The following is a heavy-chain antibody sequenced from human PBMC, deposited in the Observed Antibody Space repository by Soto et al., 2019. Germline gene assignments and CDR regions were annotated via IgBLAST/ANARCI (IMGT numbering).Heavy chain of an antibody. V-gene: IGHV3-7*04. Sequence: EVPLVESGGGLVQTGGSLRLSCAIFESTVSRDWMNWVRQAPGKGLEWVAHINQDGSEKYYVDSVKGRFTISRDNAKKSLYLQMNGLRHAVTSMCYCSGGVVDAFWGLGSLGCVSP. CDR3: SGGVVDAF. J-gene: IGHJ4*02. CDR2: INQDGSEK. D-gene: IGHD2-15*01. CDR1: ESTVSRDW.